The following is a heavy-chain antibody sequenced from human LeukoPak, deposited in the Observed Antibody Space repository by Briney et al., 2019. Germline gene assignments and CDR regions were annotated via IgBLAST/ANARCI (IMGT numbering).Heavy chain of an antibody. D-gene: IGHD3-10*01. CDR3: ASSPPVRGGHYYYYMDV. CDR2: INHSGST. J-gene: IGHJ6*03. Sequence: SETLSLTCAVYGGSFSGYYWSWIRQPPGKGLEWIGEINHSGSTNYNPSLKSRVTISVDTSKSQFSLKLSSVTAADTAVYYCASSPPVRGGHYYYYMDVWGKGTTVTISS. CDR1: GGSFSGYY. V-gene: IGHV4-34*01.